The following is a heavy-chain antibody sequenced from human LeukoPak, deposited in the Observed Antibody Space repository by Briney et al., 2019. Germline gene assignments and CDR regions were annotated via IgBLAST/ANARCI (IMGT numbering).Heavy chain of an antibody. CDR1: GGSFSGYY. CDR2: IYYSGST. V-gene: IGHV4-59*01. D-gene: IGHD6-19*01. CDR3: ARDNYSSGWYSGVWFDP. Sequence: KPSETLSLTCAVYGGSFSGYYWSWIRQPPGKGLEWIGYIYYSGSTNYNPSLKSRVTISVDTSKNQFSLKLSSVTAADTAVYYCARDNYSSGWYSGVWFDPWGQGTLVTVSS. J-gene: IGHJ5*02.